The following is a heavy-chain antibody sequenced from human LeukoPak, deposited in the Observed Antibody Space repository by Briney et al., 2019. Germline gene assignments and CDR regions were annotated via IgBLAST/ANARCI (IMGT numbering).Heavy chain of an antibody. CDR2: SNSGGDT. CDR1: EFTFSSHA. V-gene: IGHV3-23*01. J-gene: IGHJ3*02. CDR3: ARYITGPNTAFDI. Sequence: PGGSLRLSCVASEFTFSSHAMSWVRQAPGKGLEWVSTSNSGGDTYYAGSVKARFSISRDNSKDTLYLQMDSLRVDDTAVYYCARYITGPNTAFDIWGQGTRVTVSS. D-gene: IGHD1-1*01.